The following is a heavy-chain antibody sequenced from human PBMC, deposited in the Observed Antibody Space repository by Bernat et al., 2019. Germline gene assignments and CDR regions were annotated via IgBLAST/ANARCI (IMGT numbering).Heavy chain of an antibody. V-gene: IGHV3-48*01. J-gene: IGHJ5*02. Sequence: EVQLVESGGGLVQPGGSLRLSCAASGFTFSSYSMNWVRQAPGKGLEWISYISSSSSTIYYADSMKGRFTSSRDNAKNSLYLQMNSLRAEDTAVYYCARDASGCSSTSYSLGWFDPWGQGTLVTVSS. CDR3: ARDASGCSSTSYSLGWFDP. CDR1: GFTFSSYS. D-gene: IGHD2-2*01. CDR2: ISSSSSTI.